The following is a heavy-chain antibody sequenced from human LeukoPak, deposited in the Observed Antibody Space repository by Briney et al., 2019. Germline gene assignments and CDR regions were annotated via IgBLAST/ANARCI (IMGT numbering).Heavy chain of an antibody. CDR1: GFTFSSYG. Sequence: PGGSLRLSCAASGFTFSSYGMHWVRQAPSKGLEWVAVISYDGSNKYYADSVKGRFTISRDNSKNTLYLQMNSLRAEDTAVYYCATVVGAKKSFDYWGQGTLVTVSS. CDR2: ISYDGSNK. D-gene: IGHD1-26*01. V-gene: IGHV3-30*03. J-gene: IGHJ4*02. CDR3: ATVVGAKKSFDY.